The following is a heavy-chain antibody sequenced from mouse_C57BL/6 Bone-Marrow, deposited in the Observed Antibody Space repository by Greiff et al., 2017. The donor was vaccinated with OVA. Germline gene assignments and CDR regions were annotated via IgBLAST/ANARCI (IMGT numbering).Heavy chain of an antibody. J-gene: IGHJ4*01. V-gene: IGHV1-76*01. CDR3: ARRSYYSNLYAMDY. CDR1: GYTFTDYY. CDR2: IYPGSGNT. D-gene: IGHD2-5*01. Sequence: VQLQQSGAELVRPGASVKLSCKASGYTFTDYYINWVKQRPGQGLEWIARIYPGSGNTYYNEKFKGKATLTAEKSSSTAYMQLSSLTSEDSAVYFCARRSYYSNLYAMDYWGQGTSVTVSS.